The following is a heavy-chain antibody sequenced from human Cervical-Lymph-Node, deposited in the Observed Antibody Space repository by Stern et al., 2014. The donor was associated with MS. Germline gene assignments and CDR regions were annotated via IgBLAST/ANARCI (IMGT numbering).Heavy chain of an antibody. CDR2: IYHSGIT. CDR3: ARDDGSGTYGMDV. V-gene: IGHV4-4*02. CDR1: GGSISSSNW. J-gene: IGHJ6*02. D-gene: IGHD3-10*01. Sequence: QLQLQESGPGLVKPSGTLSLTCAVSGGSISSSNWWSWVRQPPGKGLEWIGEIYHSGITNYTPSLKSRVTISVDKSKNQFSLKLSSVTAADTAVYYCARDDGSGTYGMDVWGQGTTVTVSS.